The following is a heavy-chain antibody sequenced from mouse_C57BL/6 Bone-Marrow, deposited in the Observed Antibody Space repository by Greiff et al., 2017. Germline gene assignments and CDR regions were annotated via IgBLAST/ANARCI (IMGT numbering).Heavy chain of an antibody. CDR2: ISSGSSTI. J-gene: IGHJ1*03. CDR3: ARGYYGYWYFDF. Sequence: EVKVEESGGGLVKPGGSLKLSCAASGFTFSDYGMHWVRQAPEKGLEWVAYISSGSSTIYYADTVKGRFTISRDNAKNTLFLQMTSLRSEDTAMYYCARGYYGYWYFDFWGTGTTVTVSS. CDR1: GFTFSDYG. V-gene: IGHV5-17*01. D-gene: IGHD1-1*01.